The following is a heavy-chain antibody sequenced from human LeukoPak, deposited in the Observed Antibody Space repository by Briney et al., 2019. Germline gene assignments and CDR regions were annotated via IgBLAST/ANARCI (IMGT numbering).Heavy chain of an antibody. J-gene: IGHJ4*02. Sequence: GGSLRLSCAASGVTFSSYAMTWVRQAPGKGLEWVSTISIFGGTTYYADSVKGRYTISRDNPKSTLYLQMNSLRAEDTAVYHCAKHKTSVTTGLDFWGQGTLVTVSS. V-gene: IGHV3-23*01. D-gene: IGHD4-11*01. CDR1: GVTFSSYA. CDR3: AKHKTSVTTGLDF. CDR2: ISIFGGTT.